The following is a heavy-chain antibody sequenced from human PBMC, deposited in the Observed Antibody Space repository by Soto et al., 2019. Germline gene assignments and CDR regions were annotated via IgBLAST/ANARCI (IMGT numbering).Heavy chain of an antibody. J-gene: IGHJ6*02. Sequence: PGGSLRLSCAASGFTFSSYAMHWVRQAPGKGLEWVAVISYDGSNKYYADSVKGRFTISRDNSKNTLYLQMNSLRAEDTAVYYCARDLKEYCSSTSCYLGMDVWGQGTTVTVS. V-gene: IGHV3-30-3*01. CDR1: GFTFSSYA. D-gene: IGHD2-2*01. CDR2: ISYDGSNK. CDR3: ARDLKEYCSSTSCYLGMDV.